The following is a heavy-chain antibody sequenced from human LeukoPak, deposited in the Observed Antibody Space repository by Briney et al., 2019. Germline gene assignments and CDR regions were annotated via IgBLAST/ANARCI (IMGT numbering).Heavy chain of an antibody. D-gene: IGHD2-15*01. V-gene: IGHV3-7*05. CDR2: IKQDGSEK. CDR3: TRHPAEGDY. Sequence: GGSLGLSCAASGFTLSSYWMTWVRQAPGKGLEWVANIKQDGSEKYYVDSVKGRFSISRDNAKNSLYLQMSNLRAEDTAVYYCTRHPAEGDYWGQGTLVTVSS. CDR1: GFTLSSYW. J-gene: IGHJ4*02.